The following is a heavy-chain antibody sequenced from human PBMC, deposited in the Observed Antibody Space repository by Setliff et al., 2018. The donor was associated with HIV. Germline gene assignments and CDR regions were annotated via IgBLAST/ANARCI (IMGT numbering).Heavy chain of an antibody. V-gene: IGHV3-33*01. CDR1: GFTFSNYG. J-gene: IGHJ4*02. Sequence: PGGSLRLSCAASGFTFSNYGMHWARQAPGKGLEWVAVVWYDGRNKYYTDSVKGRFTISRDNSKTMVFLRMNSLRPEDSATYYCVRGETYAHWPKGDYWGQGTLVTVSS. D-gene: IGHD3-16*01. CDR3: VRGETYAHWPKGDY. CDR2: VWYDGRNK.